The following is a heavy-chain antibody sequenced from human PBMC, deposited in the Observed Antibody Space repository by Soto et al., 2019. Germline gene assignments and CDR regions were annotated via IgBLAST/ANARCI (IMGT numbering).Heavy chain of an antibody. J-gene: IGHJ4*02. CDR3: ASYTAAAEYYFDY. Sequence: EVQLLESGGGLVQPGGSLRLSCAASGFTVSSNYMSWVRQAPGKGLEWVSVIYSGGSTYYADSVKGRFTISRDNSKNTLYLQMNSLRAEDTAVYYCASYTAAAEYYFDYWGQGTLVTVSS. CDR1: GFTVSSNY. CDR2: IYSGGST. V-gene: IGHV3-66*01. D-gene: IGHD6-13*01.